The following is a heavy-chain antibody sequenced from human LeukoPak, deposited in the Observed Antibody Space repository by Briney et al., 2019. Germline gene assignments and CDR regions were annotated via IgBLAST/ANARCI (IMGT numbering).Heavy chain of an antibody. CDR2: INHSGST. CDR1: GGSFSGYY. Sequence: SETLSLTCAVYGGSFSGYYWSWIRQPPGKGLEWIGEINHSGSTNYNPPLKSRVTISVDTSKNQFSLKLSSVTAADTAVYYCARNLIRITIFGVVIRDAFDIWGQGTMVTVSS. D-gene: IGHD3-3*01. V-gene: IGHV4-34*01. CDR3: ARNLIRITIFGVVIRDAFDI. J-gene: IGHJ3*02.